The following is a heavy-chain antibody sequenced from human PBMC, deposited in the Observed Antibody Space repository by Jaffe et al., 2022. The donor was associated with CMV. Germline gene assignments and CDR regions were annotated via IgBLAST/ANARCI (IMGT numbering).Heavy chain of an antibody. V-gene: IGHV1-18*01. CDR1: GYTFTSYG. D-gene: IGHD5-18*01. CDR2: ISAYNGNT. Sequence: QVQLVQSGAEVKKPGASVKVSCKASGYTFTSYGISWVRQAPGQGLEWMGWISAYNGNTNYAQKLQGRVTMTTDTSTSTAYMELRSLRSDDTAVYYCARDEDRSGFGWIQLLNDAFDIWGQGTMVTVSS. J-gene: IGHJ3*02. CDR3: ARDEDRSGFGWIQLLNDAFDI.